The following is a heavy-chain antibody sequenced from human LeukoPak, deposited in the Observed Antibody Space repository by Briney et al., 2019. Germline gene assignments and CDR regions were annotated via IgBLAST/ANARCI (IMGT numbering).Heavy chain of an antibody. Sequence: PSETLSLTCAVYGGSFSGYYWSWIRQPPGKGLEWIGEINHSGSTNYNPSLKSRVPISVDTSKNQFSLKLSSVTAADTAVYYCASFRIFPSGFYWGQGTLVTVSS. V-gene: IGHV4-34*01. CDR3: ASFRIFPSGFY. CDR1: GGSFSGYY. CDR2: INHSGST. D-gene: IGHD3-9*01. J-gene: IGHJ4*02.